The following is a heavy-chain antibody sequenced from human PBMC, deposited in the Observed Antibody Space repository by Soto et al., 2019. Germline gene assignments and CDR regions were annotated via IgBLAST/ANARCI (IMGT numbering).Heavy chain of an antibody. J-gene: IGHJ4*02. Sequence: EVQLVESGGGLVKPGGSLRLSCAASGFTFSSYSMNWVRQAPGKGLEWVSSISSSSSYIYYADSVKGRFTISRDNAKNSLYQQMNSQRAEDTAVYYCAWVPGFLTDDYWGQGTLVTVSS. CDR1: GFTFSSYS. CDR3: AWVPGFLTDDY. V-gene: IGHV3-21*01. CDR2: ISSSSSYI. D-gene: IGHD1-1*01.